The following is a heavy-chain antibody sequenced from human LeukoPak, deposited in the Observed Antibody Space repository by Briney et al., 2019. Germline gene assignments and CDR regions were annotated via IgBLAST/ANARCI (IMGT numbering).Heavy chain of an antibody. V-gene: IGHV1-18*01. Sequence: ASVKVSCKASGGTFSSYAISWVRQAPGQGLEWMGWISAYNGNTNYAQKLQGRVTMTTDTSTSTAYMELRSLRSDDTAVYYCARDTRDYGMDVWGQGTTVIVSS. J-gene: IGHJ6*02. D-gene: IGHD2-15*01. CDR3: ARDTRDYGMDV. CDR1: GGTFSSYA. CDR2: ISAYNGNT.